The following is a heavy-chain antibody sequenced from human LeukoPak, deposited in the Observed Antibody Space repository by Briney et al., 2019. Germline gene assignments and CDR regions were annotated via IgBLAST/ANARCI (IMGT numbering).Heavy chain of an antibody. Sequence: PGGPLGFSCEPPGFTLSGYRLNWVRKAPGKGLEWVSSISSSSSYIYYADSVKGRFTISRDNAKNSLYLQMNSLRAEDTAVYYCARAPAAAAFDIWGQGTMVTVSS. CDR3: ARAPAAAAFDI. D-gene: IGHD6-13*01. J-gene: IGHJ3*02. V-gene: IGHV3-21*01. CDR2: ISSSSSYI. CDR1: GFTLSGYR.